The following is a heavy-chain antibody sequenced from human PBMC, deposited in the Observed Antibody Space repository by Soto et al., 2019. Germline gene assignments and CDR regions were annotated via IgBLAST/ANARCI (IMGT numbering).Heavy chain of an antibody. CDR1: GGSISSGGYY. CDR2: IYYSGST. D-gene: IGHD2-15*01. CDR3: ARGSVVAATLFDY. J-gene: IGHJ4*02. V-gene: IGHV4-31*03. Sequence: QVQLQESGPGLVKPSQTLSLTCTVSGGSISSGGYYWSWIRQHPGKGLEWIGYIYYSGSTYYNPSLKSRVTVSVDTSKNQFSLKLSSVTAADTAVYCCARGSVVAATLFDYWGQGTLVTVSS.